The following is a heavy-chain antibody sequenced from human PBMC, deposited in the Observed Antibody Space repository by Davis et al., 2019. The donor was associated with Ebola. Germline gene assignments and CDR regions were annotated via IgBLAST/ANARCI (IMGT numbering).Heavy chain of an antibody. Sequence: MPSETLSLTCAVSGGSISSGGYSWSWIRQPPGKGLEWIGYIYHSGSTYYNPSLKSRVTISVDRSKNQFSLKLSSVTAADTAVYYCARFQSYYDSSGYLDPTTFYFDYWGQGTLVTVSS. CDR1: GGSISSGGYS. D-gene: IGHD3-22*01. J-gene: IGHJ4*02. V-gene: IGHV4-30-2*01. CDR3: ARFQSYYDSSGYLDPTTFYFDY. CDR2: IYHSGST.